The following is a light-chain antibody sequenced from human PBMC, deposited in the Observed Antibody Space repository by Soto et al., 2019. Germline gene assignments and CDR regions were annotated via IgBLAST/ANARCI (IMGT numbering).Light chain of an antibody. CDR1: QSVSSNY. V-gene: IGKV3-20*01. CDR2: GAS. CDR3: QQYDNSIT. Sequence: EIVLTQSPDTLSLSPGESATLSCRASQSVSSNYLAWYQQKPGQAPRLLIYGASSRATGIPDRFSGSGSGTDFTLTISRLEPEDFAVFYCQQYDNSITFGQGTRLDI. J-gene: IGKJ5*01.